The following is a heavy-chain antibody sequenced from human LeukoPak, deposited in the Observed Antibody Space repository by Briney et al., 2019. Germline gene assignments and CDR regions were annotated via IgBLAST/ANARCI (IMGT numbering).Heavy chain of an antibody. CDR1: GYSISSGYY. CDR3: AKAFDYGGRFDY. J-gene: IGHJ4*02. V-gene: IGHV4-38-2*02. Sequence: SETLSLTCTVSGYSISSGYYWGWIRQPPGKGLEWIGSIYHSGSTYYNPSLKSRVTISVDTSKNQFSLKLSSVTAADTAVYYCAKAFDYGGRFDYWGQGTLVTVSS. D-gene: IGHD4-23*01. CDR2: IYHSGST.